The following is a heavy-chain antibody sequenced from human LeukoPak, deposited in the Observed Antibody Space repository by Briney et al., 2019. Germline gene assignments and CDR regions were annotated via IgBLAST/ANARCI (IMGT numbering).Heavy chain of an antibody. V-gene: IGHV4-34*01. CDR1: GGSFSGYY. Sequence: SETLSLTCAVYGGSFSGYYWSWIRQPPGKGLEWIGEINHSGSTNYNPSLKSRVTISVDTSKNQFSLKLSSVTAADTAVYYCARETPSEQWLSQGVPDAFDIWGQGTMVTVSS. CDR2: INHSGST. J-gene: IGHJ3*02. CDR3: ARETPSEQWLSQGVPDAFDI. D-gene: IGHD6-19*01.